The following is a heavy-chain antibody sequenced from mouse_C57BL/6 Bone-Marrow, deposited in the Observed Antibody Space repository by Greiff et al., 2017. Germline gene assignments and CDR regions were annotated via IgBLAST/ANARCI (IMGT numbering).Heavy chain of an antibody. V-gene: IGHV1-50*01. D-gene: IGHD2-3*01. Sequence: QVQLQQPGAELVKPGASVKLSCKASGYTFTSYWMQWVKQRPGQGLEWIGEIDPSDSYTNYNQKFKGKATLTVDTSSSTAYMQLSSLTSEDSAVYYCARRGWLLSYFDYWGQGTTLTVSS. CDR2: IDPSDSYT. CDR1: GYTFTSYW. J-gene: IGHJ2*01. CDR3: ARRGWLLSYFDY.